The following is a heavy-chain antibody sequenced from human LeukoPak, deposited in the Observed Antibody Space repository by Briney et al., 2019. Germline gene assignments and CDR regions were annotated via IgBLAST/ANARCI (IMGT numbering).Heavy chain of an antibody. CDR2: ISYDGSNK. CDR1: GFTFSSYA. D-gene: IGHD3-10*01. V-gene: IGHV3-30-3*01. Sequence: GGSLRLSCAASGFTFSSYAMHWVRQAPGKGLEWVAVISYDGSNKYYADSVKGRFTISRDNSKNTLYLQMNSLRAEDTALYYCAKEAYYGSGPVDYWGQGTLVTVSS. CDR3: AKEAYYGSGPVDY. J-gene: IGHJ4*02.